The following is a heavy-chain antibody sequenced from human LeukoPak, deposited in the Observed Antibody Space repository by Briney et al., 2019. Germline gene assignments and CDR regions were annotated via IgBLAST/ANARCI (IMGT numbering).Heavy chain of an antibody. V-gene: IGHV4-39*01. CDR2: IYYSGST. CDR1: GGSISSSSYY. Sequence: SEALSLTCTVSGGSISSSSYYWGWIRQPPGKGLEWIGSIYYSGSTYYNPSLKSRVTISVDTSKNQFSLKLSSVTAADTAVYYCARHPFVVVPEYYFDYWGQGTLVTVSS. CDR3: ARHPFVVVPEYYFDY. D-gene: IGHD2-2*01. J-gene: IGHJ4*02.